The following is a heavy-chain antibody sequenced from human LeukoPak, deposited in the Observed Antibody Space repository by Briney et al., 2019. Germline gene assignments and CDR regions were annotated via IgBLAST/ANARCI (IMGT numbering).Heavy chain of an antibody. CDR2: IIPNLGIA. CDR1: GGTFSSYP. V-gene: IGHV1-69*02. CDR3: ARIYGGTNWYFDL. J-gene: IGHJ2*01. Sequence: SVKVSCKASGGTFSSYPISWVRQAPCQGLEWMARIIPNLGIANYAQKFQGRVTITADKSTSTAYMELSSLRSQDTAVYYCARIYGGTNWYFDLWGRGTLVTDFS. D-gene: IGHD4-23*01.